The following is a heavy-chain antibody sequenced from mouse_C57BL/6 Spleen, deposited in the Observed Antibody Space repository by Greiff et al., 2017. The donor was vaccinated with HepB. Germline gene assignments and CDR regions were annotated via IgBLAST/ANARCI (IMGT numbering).Heavy chain of an antibody. Sequence: EVQLQQSGPELVKPGASVKIPCKASGYTFTDYNMDWVKQSHGKSLEWIGDINPNNGGPIYNQKFKGKATVTVDKSSSTAYMELRSMTSEDTAVYYCARRAVYDYDPYYYAMDYWGQGTSVNVAS. CDR1: GYTFTDYN. CDR2: INPNNGGP. V-gene: IGHV1-18*01. CDR3: ARRAVYDYDPYYYAMDY. D-gene: IGHD2-4*01. J-gene: IGHJ4*01.